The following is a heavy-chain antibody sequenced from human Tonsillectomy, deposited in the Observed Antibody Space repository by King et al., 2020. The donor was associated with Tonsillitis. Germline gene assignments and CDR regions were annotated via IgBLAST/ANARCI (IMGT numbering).Heavy chain of an antibody. D-gene: IGHD2/OR15-2a*01. J-gene: IGHJ5*02. CDR2: ILFSWRT. CDR3: ARHRLLNWFDR. Sequence: QLQESGPGLVKPSETLSLTCTVSGGSISSTSFYWGWIRQPPGKGLGWIGSILFSWRTYYDPSLNSRVTLSVDTSKNQFSLQLSCVPAADTAVYYCARHRLLNWFDRWGKGTLVTVSS. V-gene: IGHV4-39*01. CDR1: GGSISSTSFY.